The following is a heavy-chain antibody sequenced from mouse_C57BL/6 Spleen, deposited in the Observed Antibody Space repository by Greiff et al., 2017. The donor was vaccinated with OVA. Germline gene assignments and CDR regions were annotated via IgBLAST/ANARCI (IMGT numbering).Heavy chain of an antibody. CDR2: INPSSGYT. V-gene: IGHV1-4*01. CDR3: AREGESLFDY. J-gene: IGHJ2*01. Sequence: VQLQESGAELARPGASVKMSCKASGYTFTSYTMHWVKQRPGQGLEWIGYINPSSGYTKYNQKFKDKATLTADKSSSTAYMQLSSLTSEDSAVYYCAREGESLFDYWGQGTTLTVSS. CDR1: GYTFTSYT.